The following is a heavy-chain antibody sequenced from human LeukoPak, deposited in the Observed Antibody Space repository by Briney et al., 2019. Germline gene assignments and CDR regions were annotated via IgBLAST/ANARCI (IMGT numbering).Heavy chain of an antibody. J-gene: IGHJ4*02. V-gene: IGHV5-51*01. CDR2: IYPGECDT. CDR1: GYGFTSYR. Sequence: GESLKISCKGSGYGFTSYRIGWVRRMPGKGVEWMGIIYPGECDTRYSPSFQGQVNISAEKYIRNTYLQWSSLKASDTAMYYCARRDGYRRFFDYWGQGTLVTVSS. CDR3: ARRDGYRRFFDY. D-gene: IGHD5-24*01.